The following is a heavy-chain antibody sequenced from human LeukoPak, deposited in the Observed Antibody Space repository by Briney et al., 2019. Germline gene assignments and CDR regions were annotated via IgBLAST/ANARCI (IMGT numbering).Heavy chain of an antibody. Sequence: GGSLRLSCAASGFTFSSYGMHWVRQAPGKGLEWVSFISSSSNYLYYPDPVKGRFTISRDNAKNSLYLQMNSLGAEDTAAYYCARDVAARPRWFAPWGQGTLVTVSS. D-gene: IGHD6-6*01. CDR2: ISSSSNYL. CDR3: ARDVAARPRWFAP. CDR1: GFTFSSYG. J-gene: IGHJ5*02. V-gene: IGHV3-21*01.